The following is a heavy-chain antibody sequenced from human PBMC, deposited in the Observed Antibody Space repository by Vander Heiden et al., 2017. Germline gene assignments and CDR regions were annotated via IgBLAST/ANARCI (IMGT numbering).Heavy chain of an antibody. D-gene: IGHD6-6*01. V-gene: IGHV5-51*01. J-gene: IGHJ4*02. CDR2: IYPGDSDT. CDR3: ARLVSRSSPEVWF. CDR1: GYSFTSTW. Sequence: EVQLVQSGAAVKKPGASLKISCQGFGYSFTSTWIAWGRQMPGKGLEWMGIIYPGDSDTTYSPSFQGQVTISVDKSISTAYLQWSSLRASDTAIYYCARLVSRSSPEVWFWGQGTLVTVSS.